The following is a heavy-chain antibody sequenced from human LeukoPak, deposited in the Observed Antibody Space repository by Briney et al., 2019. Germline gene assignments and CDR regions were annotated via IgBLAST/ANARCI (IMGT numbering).Heavy chain of an antibody. V-gene: IGHV3-74*01. CDR2: INTDGSST. CDR1: GFTFGSYW. D-gene: IGHD2-21*01. CDR3: AKIAYCGGDCYPADY. Sequence: GGSLRLSCAASGFTFGSYWMHWVRQAPGKGLVWVSRINTDGSSTSYADSVKGRFTISRDNAKNTLYLQMNSLRAEDTAVYYCAKIAYCGGDCYPADYWGQGTLVTVSS. J-gene: IGHJ4*02.